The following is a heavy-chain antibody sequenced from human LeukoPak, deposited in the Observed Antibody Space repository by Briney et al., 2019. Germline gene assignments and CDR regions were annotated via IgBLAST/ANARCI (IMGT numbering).Heavy chain of an antibody. J-gene: IGHJ4*02. Sequence: GGSLRLSCAASGITFSSYAMSWARQAPGKGLEWVSSISGTGLSTYYADSVKGRFTISRDNSKSTLYLQMNSLRADDTAVYYCAKDPWFGSQEGYWGQGTLVTVSS. CDR2: ISGTGLST. V-gene: IGHV3-23*01. CDR1: GITFSSYA. D-gene: IGHD3-10*01. CDR3: AKDPWFGSQEGY.